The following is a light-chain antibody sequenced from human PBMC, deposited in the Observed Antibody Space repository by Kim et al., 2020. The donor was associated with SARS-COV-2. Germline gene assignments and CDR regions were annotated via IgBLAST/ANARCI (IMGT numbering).Light chain of an antibody. J-gene: IGLJ3*02. CDR2: KDS. V-gene: IGLV3-25*03. CDR1: ALPKQY. Sequence: SYELTQPPSVSVSPGQTARITCSGDALPKQYAYWYQQKPGQAPVLVIYKDSERPSAIPERFSGSSSGTTVTLTISGVQAEDEADYYCQSADSSGTYRVFGGGTQLTVL. CDR3: QSADSSGTYRV.